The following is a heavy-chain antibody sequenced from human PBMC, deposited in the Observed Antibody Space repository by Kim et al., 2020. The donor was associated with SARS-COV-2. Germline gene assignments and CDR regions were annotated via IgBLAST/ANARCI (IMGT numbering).Heavy chain of an antibody. D-gene: IGHD3-10*01. CDR2: IYYSGST. CDR1: GGSISSSSYY. CDR3: ARHQTTVFTMVRGVHYFDY. V-gene: IGHV4-39*01. J-gene: IGHJ4*02. Sequence: SETLSLTCTVSGGSISSSSYYWGWIRQPPGKGLEWIGSIYYSGSTYYNPSLKSRVTISVDTSKNQFSLKLSSVTAADTSVYYCARHQTTVFTMVRGVHYFDYWGQGTLVTVSS.